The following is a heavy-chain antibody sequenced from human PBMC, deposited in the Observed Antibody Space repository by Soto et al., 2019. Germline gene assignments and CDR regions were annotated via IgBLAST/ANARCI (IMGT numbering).Heavy chain of an antibody. CDR2: IMPILGTA. CDR3: ARGGYSSSGRLVY. V-gene: IGHV1-69*01. J-gene: IGHJ4*02. D-gene: IGHD6-6*01. CDR1: GGTFSSYA. Sequence: QVQLVQSGAEVKKPGSSVKVSCKASGGTFSSYAINWVRQAPGQGLERLGGIMPILGTANYAQKFQGGFTITADESTGTAYMALISLRPEDTAVYYCARGGYSSSGRLVYWGEGTLVTVSS.